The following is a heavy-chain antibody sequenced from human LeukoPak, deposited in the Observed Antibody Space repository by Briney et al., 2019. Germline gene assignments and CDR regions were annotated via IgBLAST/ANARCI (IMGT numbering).Heavy chain of an antibody. CDR3: ARLHGSGSFDY. CDR1: GGSISSSSYY. J-gene: IGHJ4*02. CDR2: IYYSGST. Sequence: SETLSLTCTVSGGSISSSSYYWGWIRPPPGKGLEWIGSIYYSGSTYYNPSLKSRVTISVDTSKNQFSLKLSSVTAADTAVYYCARLHGSGSFDYWGQGTLVTVSS. V-gene: IGHV4-39*01. D-gene: IGHD3-10*01.